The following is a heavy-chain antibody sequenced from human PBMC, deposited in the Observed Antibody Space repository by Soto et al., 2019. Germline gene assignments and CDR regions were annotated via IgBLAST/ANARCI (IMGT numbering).Heavy chain of an antibody. J-gene: IGHJ6*02. CDR1: GGSLSDYC. CDR2: INHSRST. Sequence: QVQLQQWGAGLLKSSETLSLTCAVYGGSLSDYCWSWIRQPPGKGLEWIGEINHSRSTNYNPSLKSRVTISVDTSKNQFSLKVSSVTAADTAVYYCARTPRAVAGTAGMDVWGQGPTVTVSS. V-gene: IGHV4-34*01. CDR3: ARTPRAVAGTAGMDV. D-gene: IGHD6-19*01.